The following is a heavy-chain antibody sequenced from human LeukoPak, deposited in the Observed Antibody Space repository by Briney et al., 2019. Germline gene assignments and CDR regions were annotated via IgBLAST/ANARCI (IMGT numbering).Heavy chain of an antibody. D-gene: IGHD6-19*01. J-gene: IGHJ4*02. CDR2: IRSKGDNYAA. Sequence: GGSLRLSCAASGFTFCVSAIHCVRQASGEGLEWVGRIRSKGDNYAAAYTESVKGRFTVSRDDSKNTAYLQMNSLQPEDTAVYYCTRSGWYYIDYWGQGTLVTVSS. CDR3: TRSGWYYIDY. V-gene: IGHV3-73*01. CDR1: GFTFCVSA.